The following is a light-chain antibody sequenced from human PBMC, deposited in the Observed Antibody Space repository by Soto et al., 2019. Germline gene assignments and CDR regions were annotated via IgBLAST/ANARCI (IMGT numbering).Light chain of an antibody. CDR3: AAWDDSLNGLV. CDR2: ANN. V-gene: IGLV1-44*01. CDR1: GSNIGINA. Sequence: QSVLTQPPSASGTPGQRVSISCSGAGSNIGINAVDWYQQLPGTAPKVLIYANNQRPSGVPDRFSGSKSGTSASLAINGLQSDDEAHYYCAAWDDSLNGLVFGGGTKLTVL. J-gene: IGLJ2*01.